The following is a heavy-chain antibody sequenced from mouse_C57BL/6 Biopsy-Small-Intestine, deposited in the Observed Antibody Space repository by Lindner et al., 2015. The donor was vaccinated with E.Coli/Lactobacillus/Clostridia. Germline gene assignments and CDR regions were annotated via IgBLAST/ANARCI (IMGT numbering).Heavy chain of an antibody. CDR3: ARSSLYFEAYYFDY. Sequence: VQLQESGPELVKPGASVKIPCKASGYSFTDHNMNWVKQSNGKSLEWIGVINPNYGTTSYNQKFKGKATLTVDQSSSTAYMQLNSLTSEDSAGYYCARSSLYFEAYYFDYWGQGTTLTVSS. CDR1: GYSFTDHN. J-gene: IGHJ2*01. CDR2: INPNYGTT. D-gene: IGHD2-4*01. V-gene: IGHV1-39*01.